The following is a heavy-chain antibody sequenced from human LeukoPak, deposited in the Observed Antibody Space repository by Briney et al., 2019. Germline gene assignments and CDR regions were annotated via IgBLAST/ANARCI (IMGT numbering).Heavy chain of an antibody. D-gene: IGHD4-17*01. CDR2: ISYDGSNK. CDR1: GFTFSNYG. J-gene: IGHJ3*02. CDR3: AKDLIGGPGDYDAFDI. Sequence: GGSLRLSCAASGFTFSNYGMHWVRQAPGKGLEWVAVISYDGSNKYYAESVKGRFTISRDNSKNTLYLQMNSLRAEDTAVYYCAKDLIGGPGDYDAFDIWGQGTMVTVSS. V-gene: IGHV3-30*18.